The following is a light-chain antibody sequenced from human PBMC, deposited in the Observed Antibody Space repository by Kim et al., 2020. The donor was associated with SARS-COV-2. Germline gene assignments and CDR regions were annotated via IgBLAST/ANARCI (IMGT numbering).Light chain of an antibody. CDR3: QQYNNWPTWT. CDR1: QSVSSN. V-gene: IGKV3-15*01. CDR2: GSS. Sequence: SPGERATLSCRACQSVSSNLACYQQKPGQAPRLLIYGSSTRATGIPARFSGIGSGTEFTLTISSLQSEDFAVYYCQQYNNWPTWTFGQGTKVDIK. J-gene: IGKJ1*01.